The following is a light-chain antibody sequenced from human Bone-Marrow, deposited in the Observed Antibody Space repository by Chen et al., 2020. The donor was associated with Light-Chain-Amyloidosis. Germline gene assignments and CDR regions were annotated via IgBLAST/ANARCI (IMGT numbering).Light chain of an antibody. CDR3: CSYADTVI. Sequence: YVLTQPSSVSVAPGQTATIACGGNNIGSTSVHWYQQTPGQAPLLVVYDDSDRPSGIPERLSGSNSGNTATRTISGLQAEDEADYYCCSYADTVIFGGGTKLTVL. CDR1: NIGSTS. CDR2: DDS. V-gene: IGLV3-21*02. J-gene: IGLJ2*01.